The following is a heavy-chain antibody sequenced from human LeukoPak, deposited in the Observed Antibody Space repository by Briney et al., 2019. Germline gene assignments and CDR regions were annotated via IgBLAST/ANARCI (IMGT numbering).Heavy chain of an antibody. CDR3: ARDGGLAVAGTGWFDY. D-gene: IGHD6-19*01. CDR2: ICTSGST. CDR1: GGSISSGSYY. J-gene: IGHJ4*02. V-gene: IGHV4-61*02. Sequence: SETLSLTCTVSGGSISSGSYYWSWIRQPAGKGLEWIGRICTSGSTNYNPSLKSRVTISVDTSKNQFSLKLSSVTAADTAVYYCARDGGLAVAGTGWFDYWGQGTLVTVSS.